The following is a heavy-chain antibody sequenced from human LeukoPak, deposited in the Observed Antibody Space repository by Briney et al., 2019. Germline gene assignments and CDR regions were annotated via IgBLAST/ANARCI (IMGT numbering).Heavy chain of an antibody. D-gene: IGHD5-24*01. J-gene: IGHJ4*02. CDR1: GGSISTYY. Sequence: SETLSLTCTVSGGSISTYYWSWIRQPPGKGLEWIGYIYHSGSTNYNPSLKSRVTISVDTSQNQFSLKLSSVTAADTAVYYCASVRRDGYPFDYWGQGTLVTVSS. V-gene: IGHV4-59*01. CDR3: ASVRRDGYPFDY. CDR2: IYHSGST.